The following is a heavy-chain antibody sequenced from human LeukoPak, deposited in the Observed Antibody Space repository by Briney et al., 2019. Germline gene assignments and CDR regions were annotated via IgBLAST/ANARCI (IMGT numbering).Heavy chain of an antibody. V-gene: IGHV1-18*01. D-gene: IGHD6-25*01. J-gene: IGHJ6*04. CDR3: ARDGTPIHGSGWVYMDV. Sequence: ASVKVSCKASGYTFTSYGISWVRQAPGQGLEWMGWISAYNGNTNYAQKLQGRVTMTTDTSTSTAYMELRSLRSDDTAVYYCARDGTPIHGSGWVYMDVWGKGTTVTISS. CDR2: ISAYNGNT. CDR1: GYTFTSYG.